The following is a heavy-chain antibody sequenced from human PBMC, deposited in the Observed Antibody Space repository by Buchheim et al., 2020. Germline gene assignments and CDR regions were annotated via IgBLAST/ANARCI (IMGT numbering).Heavy chain of an antibody. D-gene: IGHD2-15*01. CDR1: GGSISSGGYY. CDR3: ASDVGEYCSGGSCYSDYYYYMDV. CDR2: IYYSGST. V-gene: IGHV4-31*03. J-gene: IGHJ6*03. Sequence: QVQLQESGPGLVKPSQTLSLTCTVSGGSISSGGYYWSWIRQHPGKGLEWIGYIYYSGSTYYNPSLKSRVTISVDTSKNQFSLKLSSVTAADTAVYYCASDVGEYCSGGSCYSDYYYYMDVWGKGTT.